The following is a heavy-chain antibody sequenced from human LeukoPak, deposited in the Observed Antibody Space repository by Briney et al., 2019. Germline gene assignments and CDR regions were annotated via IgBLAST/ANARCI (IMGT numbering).Heavy chain of an antibody. CDR1: GGSISSYY. CDR2: IYYSGST. Sequence: PSETLSLTCTVSGGSISSYYWSWIRQPPGKGLEWIGYIYYSGSTNYNPSLKSRVTMSVDTSKNQFSLKLSSVTAADTAVYYCAREPGIDYYYDSSGGYDYWGQGTLVTVSS. CDR3: AREPGIDYYYDSSGGYDY. D-gene: IGHD3-22*01. V-gene: IGHV4-59*12. J-gene: IGHJ4*02.